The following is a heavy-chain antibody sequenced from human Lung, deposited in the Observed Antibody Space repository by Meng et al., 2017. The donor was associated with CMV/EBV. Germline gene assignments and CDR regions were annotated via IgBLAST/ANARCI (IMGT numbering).Heavy chain of an antibody. CDR1: GFTFDDYG. CDR2: INWNGDST. Sequence: GESLKISCAASGFTFDDYGVSWVRQVPGKGLEWVSGINWNGDSTGYADSVKGRFTISRDNAKNSLYLQMNSLRAEDTALYHCARGGSSSWRQGVFDYWGQGXVVTVSS. D-gene: IGHD6-13*01. V-gene: IGHV3-20*01. J-gene: IGHJ4*02. CDR3: ARGGSSSWRQGVFDY.